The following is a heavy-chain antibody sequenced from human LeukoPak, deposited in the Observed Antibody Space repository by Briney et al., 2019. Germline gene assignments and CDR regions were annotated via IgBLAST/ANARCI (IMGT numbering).Heavy chain of an antibody. D-gene: IGHD3-22*01. V-gene: IGHV4-59*01. J-gene: IGHJ4*02. CDR3: ARAGRYDSSGYDY. CDR1: GGSISSYY. Sequence: SENLSLTCTVSGGSISSYYWSWIRQPPGKGLEWIGYIYYSGSTNYNPSLKSRVTISVDTSKNQFSLKLSSVTAADTAVYYCARAGRYDSSGYDYWGQGTLVTVSS. CDR2: IYYSGST.